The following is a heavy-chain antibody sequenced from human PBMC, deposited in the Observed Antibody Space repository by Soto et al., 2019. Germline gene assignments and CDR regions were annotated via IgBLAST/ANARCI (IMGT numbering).Heavy chain of an antibody. Sequence: SETLSLTCTVTGSSISSYYWSWIRHPLGKGRVWIGFIYYSGSNNYNPSLKSRVTISVDTSKNQFSLKLSSVTAADTAVYYCARHEVLEEEQWLDFDYWGQGTLVTVS. J-gene: IGHJ4*02. D-gene: IGHD6-19*01. CDR2: IYYSGSN. CDR3: ARHEVLEEEQWLDFDY. CDR1: GSSISSYY. V-gene: IGHV4-59*08.